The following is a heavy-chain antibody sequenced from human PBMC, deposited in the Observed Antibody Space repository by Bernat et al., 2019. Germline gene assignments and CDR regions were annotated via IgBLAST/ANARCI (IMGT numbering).Heavy chain of an antibody. CDR3: ARTKSGYDYTFDF. V-gene: IGHV3-21*01. Sequence: EVQLVESGGGLVKPGGCLRLSCAASGFTFGTYSMNWVRQAPGKGLEWVSDISSSSSYIYYTDSVKGWFTISRNNSKNSLYLQMNSLRAEDTAVYYCARTKSGYDYTFDFWGQGTLVTVSS. CDR1: GFTFGTYS. CDR2: ISSSSSYI. J-gene: IGHJ4*02. D-gene: IGHD5-12*01.